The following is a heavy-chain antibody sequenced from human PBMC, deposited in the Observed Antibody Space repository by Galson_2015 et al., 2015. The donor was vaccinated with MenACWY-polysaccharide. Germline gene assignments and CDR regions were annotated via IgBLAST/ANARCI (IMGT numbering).Heavy chain of an antibody. Sequence: SVKVSCKASGYTFTSYDINWVRQATGQGLEWMGWMSPNSGSTGYAQKFQGRVTMTRNTSISTAYMELSSLRSEDTAVYYCARGDSSGYYILNDAFDIWGQGTMVTVSS. CDR2: MSPNSGST. V-gene: IGHV1-8*01. J-gene: IGHJ3*02. CDR1: GYTFTSYD. D-gene: IGHD3-22*01. CDR3: ARGDSSGYYILNDAFDI.